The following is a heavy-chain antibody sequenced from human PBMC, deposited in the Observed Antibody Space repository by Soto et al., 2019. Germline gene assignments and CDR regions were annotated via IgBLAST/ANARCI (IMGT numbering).Heavy chain of an antibody. Sequence: PSETLSLTCAVSGGSISSSNWWSWVRQPPGKGLEWIGEIYHSGSTNYNPSLKSRVTISVDKSKNQFSLKLSSVTAADTAGYYCAIPPPIEVDGPDYWGQGILVTVS. CDR3: AIPPPIEVDGPDY. CDR2: IYHSGST. CDR1: GGSISSSNW. J-gene: IGHJ4*02. D-gene: IGHD6-19*01. V-gene: IGHV4-4*02.